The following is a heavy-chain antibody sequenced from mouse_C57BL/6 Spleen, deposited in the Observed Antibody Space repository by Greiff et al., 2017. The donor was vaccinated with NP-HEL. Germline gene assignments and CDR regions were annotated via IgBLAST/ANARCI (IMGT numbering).Heavy chain of an antibody. V-gene: IGHV1-81*01. CDR2: IYPRSGNT. CDR3: ARYGSSFYAMDY. Sequence: QVQLQQSGAELVKPGASVKLSCKASGYTFTEYTIHWVKQRSGQGLEWIGEIYPRSGNTYYNEKFKGKATLTADKSASTAYMELRSLTSEDSAVYFCARYGSSFYAMDYWGQGTSVTVSS. J-gene: IGHJ4*01. CDR1: GYTFTEYT. D-gene: IGHD1-1*01.